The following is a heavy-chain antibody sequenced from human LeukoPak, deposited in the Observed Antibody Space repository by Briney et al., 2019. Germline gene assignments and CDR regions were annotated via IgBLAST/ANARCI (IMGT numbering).Heavy chain of an antibody. CDR3: ATALLKREYYDFWSGYYTGMRMVPNWFDP. CDR2: IKQDGREK. V-gene: IGHV3-7*03. J-gene: IGHJ5*02. D-gene: IGHD3-3*01. CDR1: GLTFSSYS. Sequence: SGGSLRLSCAASGLTFSSYSMNWVRQAPGKGVEWVANIKQDGREKYYVDSVKGRFTIYRENAKNSLYLKMNRLRAEDTAVYYCATALLKREYYDFWSGYYTGMRMVPNWFDPWGQGTLVTVSS.